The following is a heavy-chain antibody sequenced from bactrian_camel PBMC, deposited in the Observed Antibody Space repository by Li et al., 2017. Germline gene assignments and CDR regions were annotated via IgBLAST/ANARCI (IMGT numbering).Heavy chain of an antibody. CDR1: KYTGSMNC. D-gene: IGHD3*01. J-gene: IGHJ4*01. Sequence: HVQLVESGGGSVQAGGSLTLSCESSKYTGSMNCMGWFRQAPGKTRVGVATIDEDGVTIYAPSVKGRFAISMDNRGNILYLEMNTLKPEDTAMYYCAARRSGVHCSGGLIEAEFDYWGQGTQVTVS. V-gene: IGHV3S1*01. CDR3: AARRSGVHCSGGLIEAEFDY. CDR2: IDEDGVTI.